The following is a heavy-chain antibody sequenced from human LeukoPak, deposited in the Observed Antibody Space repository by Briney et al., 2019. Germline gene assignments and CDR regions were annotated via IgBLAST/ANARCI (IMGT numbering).Heavy chain of an antibody. V-gene: IGHV3-21*01. CDR2: ISSSSSYI. J-gene: IGHJ4*02. CDR3: AKDARRTFGLSSGLYRGSYYFDY. CDR1: GFTFSSYS. D-gene: IGHD6-19*01. Sequence: PGGSLRLSCVVSGFTFSSYSVNWVRQSPGKGLEWVSYISSSSSYIHYADSVKGRFTISRDNAKKSLYLQMNSLRAEDTAVYYCAKDARRTFGLSSGLYRGSYYFDYWGQGTLVTVSS.